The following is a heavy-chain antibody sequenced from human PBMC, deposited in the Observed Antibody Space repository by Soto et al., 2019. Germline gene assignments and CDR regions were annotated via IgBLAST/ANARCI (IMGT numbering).Heavy chain of an antibody. CDR2: IIPIFGTA. CDR3: ASAIDYGDYRKAFDI. Sequence: ASVKVSCKASGGTFSSYAISWVRQAPGQGLEWMGGIIPIFGTANYAQKFQGRVTITADESTSTAYMELSSLRSEDTAVYYCASAIDYGDYRKAFDIWGPGTMVTLSS. CDR1: GGTFSSYA. D-gene: IGHD4-17*01. V-gene: IGHV1-69*13. J-gene: IGHJ3*02.